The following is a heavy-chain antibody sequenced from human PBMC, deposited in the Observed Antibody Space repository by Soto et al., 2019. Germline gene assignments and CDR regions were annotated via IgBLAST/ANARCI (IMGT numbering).Heavy chain of an antibody. D-gene: IGHD4-4*01. CDR2: IKKKSDGGTA. CDR1: GFTFSNAW. V-gene: IGHV3-15*01. CDR3: CVIKRRDQYSTSGYWFDP. Sequence: KTGGSLRLSCAASGFTFSNAWMNWVRQAPGKGLEWVGLIKKKSDGGTADYAAPVQGRFTISRDDSKYMMYLHMNSLRIEDTAVYYCCVIKRRDQYSTSGYWFDPWGPGTLVTVSS. J-gene: IGHJ5*02.